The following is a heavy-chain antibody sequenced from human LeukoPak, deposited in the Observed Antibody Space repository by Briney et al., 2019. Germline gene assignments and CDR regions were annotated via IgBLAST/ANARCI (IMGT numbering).Heavy chain of an antibody. Sequence: GGSLRLSCVASGFTFSTYGMHWVRQAPGRGLEGVAVISFDGSEKYYADSVKGRFTISRGYSRNTLYLEMNSLRADDTAVYYCARGHLEYCTTTSCYVFDSWGQGTLVTVSS. J-gene: IGHJ4*02. CDR3: ARGHLEYCTTTSCYVFDS. D-gene: IGHD2-2*01. CDR2: ISFDGSEK. CDR1: GFTFSTYG. V-gene: IGHV3-30*19.